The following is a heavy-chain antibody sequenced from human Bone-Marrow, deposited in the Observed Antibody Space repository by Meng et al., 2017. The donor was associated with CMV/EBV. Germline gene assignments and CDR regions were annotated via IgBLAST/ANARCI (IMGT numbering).Heavy chain of an antibody. Sequence: GESLKISCLVSGYTFGDCALGWVRQAPGKGLVWIGFIRSKTCGGTTEYAASVRGRFTVSRDDSKSMAYLQMNSLRAEDTAIYYCTGWGTKWDIDYWGQGTLVTVSS. CDR2: IRSKTCGGTT. CDR3: TGWGTKWDIDY. D-gene: IGHD1-26*01. CDR1: GYTFGDCA. J-gene: IGHJ4*02. V-gene: IGHV3-49*04.